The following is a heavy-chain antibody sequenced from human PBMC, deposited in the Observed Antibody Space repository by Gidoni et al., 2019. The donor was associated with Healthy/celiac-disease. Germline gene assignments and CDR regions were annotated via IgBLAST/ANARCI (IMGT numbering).Heavy chain of an antibody. V-gene: IGHV3-30-3*01. CDR2: ISYDGSNK. J-gene: IGHJ4*02. CDR1: GFPFRSYA. CDR3: AREGLAKGSVDY. Sequence: QVQLVESGGGVVQPGRSLRLSCAASGFPFRSYALHWVRQAPGKGLGWVAVISYDGSNKYYADSMKGRFTISRDNSKNTLYLQMNSLRAEDTAVYYCAREGLAKGSVDYWGQGTLVTVSS. D-gene: IGHD4-17*01.